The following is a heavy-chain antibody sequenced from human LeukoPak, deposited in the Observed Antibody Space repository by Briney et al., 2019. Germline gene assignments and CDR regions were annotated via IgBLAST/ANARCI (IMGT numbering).Heavy chain of an antibody. D-gene: IGHD1-26*01. CDR1: GFTFSSYS. CDR2: ITASGTAM. V-gene: IGHV3-48*02. J-gene: IGHJ4*02. CDR3: ASSGSYRFDY. Sequence: GGALRLSCAASGFTFSSYSMNWVRQAPGKGLEWVSHITASGTAMFYADSVKGRFTISRDNAKNALYLQMNSLRDEDTAVYYCASSGSYRFDYWGQGTLVTVSS.